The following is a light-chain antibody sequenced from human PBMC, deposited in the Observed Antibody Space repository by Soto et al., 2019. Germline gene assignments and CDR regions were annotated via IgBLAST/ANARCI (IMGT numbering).Light chain of an antibody. CDR2: GAS. CDR3: HQYASIPWT. Sequence: ETVMTQSPGTLSLSPGERATLSCRASQSVSSNSLAWYQQKPGQAPRLLIFGASRRATGIPDRFSGSGSGTDFTLTISRLEPEDFAVYCCHQYASIPWTFGQGTKVDIK. V-gene: IGKV3-20*01. CDR1: QSVSSNS. J-gene: IGKJ1*01.